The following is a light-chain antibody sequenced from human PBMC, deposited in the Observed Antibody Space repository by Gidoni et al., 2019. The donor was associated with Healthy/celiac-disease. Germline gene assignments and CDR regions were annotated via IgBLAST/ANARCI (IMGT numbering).Light chain of an antibody. CDR2: SNN. CDR3: AAWDDSLNGSGV. J-gene: IGLJ2*01. CDR1: SSNLGSNT. Sequence: QSVLTQPPSASGTPGQRVTISCSGSSSNLGSNTVNWYQQLPGTAPNLLIYSNNQRPSGVPDRFSGSKSGTSASLAIRGLQSEDEADYYCAAWDDSLNGSGVFGGGTKLTVL. V-gene: IGLV1-44*01.